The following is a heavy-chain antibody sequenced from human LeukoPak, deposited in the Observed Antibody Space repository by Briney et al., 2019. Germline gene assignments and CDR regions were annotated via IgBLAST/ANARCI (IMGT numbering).Heavy chain of an antibody. V-gene: IGHV3-7*01. CDR3: AKVGKQWLLNDAFDI. D-gene: IGHD6-19*01. Sequence: GGSLRLSCAASGFTFSSYWMSWVRQAPGKGLEWVANIKQDESEKYYVDSVKGRFTISRDNSKNTLYLQMNSLRAEDTAVYYCAKVGKQWLLNDAFDIWGQGTMVTVSS. CDR1: GFTFSSYW. J-gene: IGHJ3*02. CDR2: IKQDESEK.